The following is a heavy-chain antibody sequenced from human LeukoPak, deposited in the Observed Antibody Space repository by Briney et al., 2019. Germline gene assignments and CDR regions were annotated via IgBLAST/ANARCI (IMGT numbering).Heavy chain of an antibody. CDR3: AVNSTNHAFDI. J-gene: IGHJ3*02. Sequence: SVTLSLTCTVSGGSISNYYWSWIRQPPGKGLEWIGNIYNSGSTNYNPSLKSRVTMSVDTSKNQFSLKLSSVTAADTAVYSCAVNSTNHAFDIWGQGTMVTVSS. CDR2: IYNSGST. CDR1: GGSISNYY. V-gene: IGHV4-59*08. D-gene: IGHD5/OR15-5a*01.